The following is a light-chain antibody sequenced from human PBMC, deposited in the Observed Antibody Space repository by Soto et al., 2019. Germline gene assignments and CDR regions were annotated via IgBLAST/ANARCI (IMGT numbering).Light chain of an antibody. J-gene: IGKJ1*01. CDR3: QQYNTFWT. V-gene: IGKV1-5*01. CDR1: QSISSW. Sequence: DIQMTQSPSTLSASVGDRVTITCRASQSISSWLAWYQQKPGKAPKLLIYDVSSLESGVPSRFSGSGSGTEFTLTISSLQPDDSATYYCQQYNTFWTFGQATKVEIK. CDR2: DVS.